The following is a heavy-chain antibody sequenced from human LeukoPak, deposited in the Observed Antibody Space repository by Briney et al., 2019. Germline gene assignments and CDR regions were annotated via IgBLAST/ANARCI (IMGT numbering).Heavy chain of an antibody. J-gene: IGHJ4*02. Sequence: SQTLSLTCTVSGGSISSGDYYWSWIRQPPGKGLEWIGYIYYGGSTYYNPSLKSRVTISVDTSKNQFSLKLSSVTAADTAVYYCAHQEITMVRGVIISWGQGTLVTVSS. D-gene: IGHD3-10*01. CDR1: GGSISSGDYY. V-gene: IGHV4-30-4*01. CDR3: AHQEITMVRGVIIS. CDR2: IYYGGST.